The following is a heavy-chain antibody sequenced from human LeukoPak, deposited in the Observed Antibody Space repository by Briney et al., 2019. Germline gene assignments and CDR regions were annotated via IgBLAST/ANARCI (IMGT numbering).Heavy chain of an antibody. Sequence: PSETLSLTCTVSGGSISSGGYYWSWIRQHPGKGLEWIGYIYYSGSTYYNPSLKSRVTISVDTSKNQFSLKLSSVTAADTAAYYCARDLAATIDGDYYGMDVWGQGTTVTVSS. J-gene: IGHJ6*02. V-gene: IGHV4-31*03. CDR1: GGSISSGGYY. D-gene: IGHD5-12*01. CDR3: ARDLAATIDGDYYGMDV. CDR2: IYYSGST.